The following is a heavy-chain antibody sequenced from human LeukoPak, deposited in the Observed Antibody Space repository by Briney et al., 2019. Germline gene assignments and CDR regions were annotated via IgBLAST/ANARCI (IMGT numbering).Heavy chain of an antibody. CDR2: IWYDGSNK. V-gene: IGHV3-33*01. Sequence: GGSLRLSCAASGFTFSSYGMHWVRQAPGKGLEGVAVIWYDGSNKYYADSVKGRFTISRDNSKNTLYLQMNSLRAEDTAVYYCARDPEVRGVINYFDYWGQGTLVTVSS. CDR1: GFTFSSYG. D-gene: IGHD3-10*01. CDR3: ARDPEVRGVINYFDY. J-gene: IGHJ4*02.